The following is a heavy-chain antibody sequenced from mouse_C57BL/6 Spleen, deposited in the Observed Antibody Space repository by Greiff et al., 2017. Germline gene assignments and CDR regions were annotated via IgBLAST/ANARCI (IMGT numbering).Heavy chain of an antibody. CDR3: ARDGYYAFAY. CDR1: GYTFTDYY. J-gene: IGHJ3*01. V-gene: IGHV1-75*01. Sequence: VQLQQSGPELVKPGASVKISCKASGYTFTDYYINWVKQRPGQGLEWIGWIFPGSGSTYYNEKFKGKATLTADKSSSTAYMQLSSLTSEDSAVSFCARDGYYAFAYWGQGTLVTVSA. CDR2: IFPGSGST. D-gene: IGHD2-3*01.